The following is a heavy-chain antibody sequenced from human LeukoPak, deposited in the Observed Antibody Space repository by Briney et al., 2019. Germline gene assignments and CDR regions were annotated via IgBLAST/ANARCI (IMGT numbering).Heavy chain of an antibody. V-gene: IGHV3-23*01. J-gene: IGHJ4*02. Sequence: GGSLRLSCATSGFTFSSYTMNWVRQTPGKRLEWVSTISDRARNTHYADSVNGRFTISRDDFLNMVYLQMDRLTVEDTAVYYCTTRLQHHFDYWGQGTQVTVSS. CDR1: GFTFSSYT. CDR2: ISDRARNT. CDR3: TTRLQHHFDY. D-gene: IGHD4-11*01.